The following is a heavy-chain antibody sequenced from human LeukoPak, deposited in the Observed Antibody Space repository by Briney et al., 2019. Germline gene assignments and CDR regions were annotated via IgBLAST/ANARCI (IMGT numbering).Heavy chain of an antibody. CDR1: GGSISSSTYF. Sequence: PSETLSLSCTVSGGSISSSTYFWGWIRQPPGKGLEWLGIIYYRGTTYYNPSLKSRVTISVDTSKNQFSLKLSSVTAADTAVYYCARRGLYGSSPFDPWGQGTLVTVSS. V-gene: IGHV4-39*01. J-gene: IGHJ5*02. CDR2: IYYRGTT. CDR3: ARRGLYGSSPFDP. D-gene: IGHD2-2*01.